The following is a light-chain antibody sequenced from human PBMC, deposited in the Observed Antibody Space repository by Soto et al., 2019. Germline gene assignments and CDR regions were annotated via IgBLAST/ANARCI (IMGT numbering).Light chain of an antibody. CDR1: QSVHSA. CDR3: QQYGTWPPLT. CDR2: DAS. V-gene: IGKV3-15*01. J-gene: IGKJ4*01. Sequence: DIVMTQSPATLSVSPGEGATLSCRASQSVHSALAWYQQRPGQTPRLLIYDASTRATGIPDRFSGSGAGTEFTLTISSLQSEDVGIYYCQQYGTWPPLTFGGGTKVEI.